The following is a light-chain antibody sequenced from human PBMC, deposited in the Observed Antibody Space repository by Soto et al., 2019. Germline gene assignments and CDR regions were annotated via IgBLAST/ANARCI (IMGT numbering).Light chain of an antibody. CDR1: QSVSSNY. J-gene: IGKJ1*01. V-gene: IGKV3-20*01. CDR2: AAS. Sequence: EIVLTQSPGTLSLSPGERATLSCRASQSVSSNYLAWYQQKPGQAPRLLIYAASSRATGIPDRFSGSGSGTDFTLSISRVEPEDFAVYYCQQYGSSLWTFGQGTKVDI. CDR3: QQYGSSLWT.